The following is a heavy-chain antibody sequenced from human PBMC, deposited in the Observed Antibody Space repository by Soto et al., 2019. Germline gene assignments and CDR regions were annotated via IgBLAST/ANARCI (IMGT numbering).Heavy chain of an antibody. Sequence: PSETLSLTCAVSGGSISSSNWWSWVRQPPGKGLEWIGEIYHSGSTNYNPSLKSRVTISVDKSKNQFSLKLSSVTAADTAVYYCVRVRAAGKGDLDYWGQGTLVTVSS. CDR2: IYHSGST. D-gene: IGHD6-13*01. V-gene: IGHV4-4*02. J-gene: IGHJ4*02. CDR3: VRVRAAGKGDLDY. CDR1: GGSISSSNW.